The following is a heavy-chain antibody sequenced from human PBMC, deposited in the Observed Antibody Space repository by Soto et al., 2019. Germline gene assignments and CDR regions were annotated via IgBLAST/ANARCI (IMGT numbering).Heavy chain of an antibody. CDR3: ATWREMAPQYYFDY. D-gene: IGHD1-26*01. V-gene: IGHV1-24*01. CDR1: GYTLTELS. J-gene: IGHJ4*02. CDR2: FDPEDGET. Sequence: ASVKVSCTVSGYTLTELSMHWVRQAPGKGLEWMGGFDPEDGETIYAQKFQGRVTMTEDTSTDTAYMELSSLRSEDTAVYYCATWREMAPQYYFDYWGQGTLVTVSS.